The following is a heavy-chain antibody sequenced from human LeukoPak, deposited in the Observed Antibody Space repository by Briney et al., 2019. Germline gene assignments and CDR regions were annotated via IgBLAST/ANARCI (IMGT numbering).Heavy chain of an antibody. CDR2: ISYDGSDI. J-gene: IGHJ4*02. V-gene: IGHV3-30*18. CDR1: GFTFSTYG. D-gene: IGHD3-10*01. CDR3: AKKSPGSHYATPDY. Sequence: PGGSLRLSCAASGFTFSTYGMHWVRQAPGKGLEWVAVISYDGSDIYYADSVKGRFTISRDNSKNTLYLQMSSLRTEDTAVYYCAKKSPGSHYATPDYWGQGTLVTVSS.